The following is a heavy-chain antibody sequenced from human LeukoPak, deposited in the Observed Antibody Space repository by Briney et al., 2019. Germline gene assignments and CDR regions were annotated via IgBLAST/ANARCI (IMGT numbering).Heavy chain of an antibody. Sequence: GGSLRLPCAASGFTVSSTYMSWVRQAPGKGLEWVSVVYSGGSTYYADSVKGRFTISRDNSKNTLYLQMNSLRAEDTAVYYCARHPDCGGDGVCYYGMDVWGKGTTVTVSS. V-gene: IGHV3-53*01. CDR3: ARHPDCGGDGVCYYGMDV. J-gene: IGHJ6*04. CDR2: VYSGGST. CDR1: GFTVSSTY. D-gene: IGHD2-21*02.